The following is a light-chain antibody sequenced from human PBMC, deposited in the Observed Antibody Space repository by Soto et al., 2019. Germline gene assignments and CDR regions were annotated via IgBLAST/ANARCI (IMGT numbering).Light chain of an antibody. CDR1: SSDIGGYNR. J-gene: IGLJ1*01. V-gene: IGLV2-18*01. CDR3: SLYTSENTYV. CDR2: EAS. Sequence: QSVLTQPPSASGSPGQSVTISCTGGSSDIGGYNRVSWYQQPPGTAPKLIIYEASNRPSGVPDRFSGSKSGNTASLTISGLQAADEADYYCSLYTSENTYVFGTGTKVTVL.